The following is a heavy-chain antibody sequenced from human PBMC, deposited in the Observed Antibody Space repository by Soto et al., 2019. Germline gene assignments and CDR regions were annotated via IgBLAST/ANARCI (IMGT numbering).Heavy chain of an antibody. J-gene: IGHJ6*02. V-gene: IGHV4-59*01. CDR2: VYSGGVI. D-gene: IGHD3-10*01. CDR1: GASINTYY. Sequence: QVQLQESGPGLVKPSETLSLICSVSGASINTYYWSWIRQSPEKGLEWIGYVYSGGVISYNPSLKSRVSISIDTSKNQFSLKLGAVTAADTAVYYCAKDLGSGIFHYGMDVWGQGTTVTVSS. CDR3: AKDLGSGIFHYGMDV.